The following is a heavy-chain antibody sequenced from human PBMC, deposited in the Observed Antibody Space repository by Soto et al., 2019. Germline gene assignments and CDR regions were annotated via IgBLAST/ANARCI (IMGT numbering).Heavy chain of an antibody. CDR1: AGSFSGSY. J-gene: IGHJ6*02. V-gene: IGHV4-34*01. CDR2: IKHRGST. D-gene: IGHD2-2*01. Sequence: SSETLSCTCAVYAGSFSGSYRACLRQPPGKALESRAEIKHRGSTDYSPSLKSRGTISVDTSKNQFSLKLSSVTAADTAVYYCARLGGYCSSTRCRLGMDVCGQGTTCAVSS. CDR3: ARLGGYCSSTRCRLGMDV.